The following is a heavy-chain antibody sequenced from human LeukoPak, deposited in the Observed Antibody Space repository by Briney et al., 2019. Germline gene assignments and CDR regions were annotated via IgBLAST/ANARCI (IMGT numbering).Heavy chain of an antibody. CDR2: IQYDRTNE. CDR1: GFTFSSYG. J-gene: IGHJ6*03. D-gene: IGHD2-8*01. CDR3: AKDRCSNGIGCYYYYMEV. Sequence: GGSLRLSCAASGFTFSSYGMSWVRQAPGKGLEWVAYIQYDRTNEQYAHSVKGRFRISRDNSNNILYLQMNSLRTEDTAVYYCAKDRCSNGIGCYYYYMEVWGKGTTVTISS. V-gene: IGHV3-30*02.